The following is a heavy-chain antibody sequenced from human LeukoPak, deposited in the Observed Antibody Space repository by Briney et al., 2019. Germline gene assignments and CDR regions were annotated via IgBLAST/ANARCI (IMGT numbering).Heavy chain of an antibody. CDR3: ARDPLRGVFDY. D-gene: IGHD3-10*01. V-gene: IGHV1-46*01. J-gene: IGHJ4*02. CDR1: GYTFTSYY. Sequence: AASVKVSCKASGYTFTSYYMHWVRQAPGQGLEWMGIINPSGGSTSYAQKFQGRVTMTRDTSTSTVYMELSGLRSEDTAVYYCARDPLRGVFDYWGQGTLVTVSS. CDR2: INPSGGST.